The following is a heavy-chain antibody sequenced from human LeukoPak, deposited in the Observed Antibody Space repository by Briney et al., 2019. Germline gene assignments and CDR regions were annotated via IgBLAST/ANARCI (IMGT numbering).Heavy chain of an antibody. V-gene: IGHV3-53*01. J-gene: IGHJ4*02. D-gene: IGHD6-13*01. Sequence: GGSLRLSCAASGFTVSSNYMSWVRQAPGKGLEWVSVIYSGGSTYYADSVKGRFTISRDNSKNTLYLQMNSLRAEDTAVYYCAKDTQQLVNPLFDYWGLGTLVTVSS. CDR2: IYSGGST. CDR3: AKDTQQLVNPLFDY. CDR1: GFTVSSNY.